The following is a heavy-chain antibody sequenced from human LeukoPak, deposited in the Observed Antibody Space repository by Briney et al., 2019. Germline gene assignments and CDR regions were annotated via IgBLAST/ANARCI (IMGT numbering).Heavy chain of an antibody. D-gene: IGHD3-3*01. CDR1: GYTLTELS. CDR3: ATPLDFWSGYYY. CDR2: FDPEDGGT. J-gene: IGHJ4*02. V-gene: IGHV1-24*01. Sequence: ASVKVSCKVSGYTLTELSMHWVRQAPGKGLEWMGGFDPEDGGTIYAQKFQGRVTMTEDTSTDTAYMELSSLRSEDPAVYYCATPLDFWSGYYYWGQGTLVTVSS.